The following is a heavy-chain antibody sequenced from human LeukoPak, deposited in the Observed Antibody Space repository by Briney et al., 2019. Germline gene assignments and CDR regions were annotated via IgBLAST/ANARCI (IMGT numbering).Heavy chain of an antibody. CDR1: GVTVSSKY. CDR3: AVSTGNKDFDD. CDR2: IYSDGTT. D-gene: IGHD2-8*02. V-gene: IGHV3-66*02. J-gene: IGHJ4*02. Sequence: GGSLRLSCAVSGVTVSSKYMSWVRQAPGKGLEWVSVIYSDGTTYYADFVEGRFIISRDKSRNTLHLRMNSLRAEDAALYYCAVSTGNKDFDDWGQGTLVTVSS.